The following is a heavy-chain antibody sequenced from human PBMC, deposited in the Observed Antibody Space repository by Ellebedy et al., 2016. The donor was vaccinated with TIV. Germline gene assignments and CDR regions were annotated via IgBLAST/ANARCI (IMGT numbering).Heavy chain of an antibody. CDR3: AKGGEMYYDSWSGYSSYYFDD. D-gene: IGHD3-3*01. CDR2: LSGSDGST. V-gene: IGHV3-23*01. J-gene: IGHJ4*02. Sequence: PGGSLRLSCAASGLTFSNYAMSWVRQAPGRGLEWVSSLSGSDGSTYYPDSVQGRFTISRDNSKNTLYLQMNSLRADDTAVYYCAKGGEMYYDSWSGYSSYYFDDWGRGTLVTVSS. CDR1: GLTFSNYA.